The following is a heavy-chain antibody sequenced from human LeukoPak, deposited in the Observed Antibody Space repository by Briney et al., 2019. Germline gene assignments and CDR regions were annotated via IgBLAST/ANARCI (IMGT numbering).Heavy chain of an antibody. CDR1: GFTFSTYW. D-gene: IGHD3-22*01. V-gene: IGHV3-74*01. Sequence: SGGSLRLSCVASGFTFSTYWMHWVRHAPGKGLVWVSRINSDGSSTNYADSVKGRFTISRDNAKNTLYLQMNSLRAEDTAVYYCARNSSAYYGGDDAFDIWGQGTMVTVSS. CDR3: ARNSSAYYGGDDAFDI. J-gene: IGHJ3*02. CDR2: INSDGSST.